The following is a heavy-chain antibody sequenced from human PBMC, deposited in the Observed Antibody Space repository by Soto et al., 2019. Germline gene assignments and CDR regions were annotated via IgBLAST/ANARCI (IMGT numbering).Heavy chain of an antibody. CDR1: GFTFSSYA. V-gene: IGHV3-30-3*01. Sequence: GGSLRLSCAASGFTFSSYAMHWVRQAPGKGLEWVAVISYDGSNKYYADSVKGRFTISRDNSKNTLYLQMNSLRAEDTAVYYCAREVNDYGDYEPYFDYWGQGTLVTVSS. CDR2: ISYDGSNK. CDR3: AREVNDYGDYEPYFDY. J-gene: IGHJ4*02. D-gene: IGHD4-17*01.